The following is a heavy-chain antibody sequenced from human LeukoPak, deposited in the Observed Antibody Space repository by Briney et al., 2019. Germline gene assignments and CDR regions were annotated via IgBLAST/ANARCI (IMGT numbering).Heavy chain of an antibody. CDR3: ARDDYGGNQGNYFDY. J-gene: IGHJ4*02. CDR2: ISSSSSYI. V-gene: IGHV3-21*01. CDR1: GFTFSSYS. D-gene: IGHD4-23*01. Sequence: GGSLRLPCAASGFTFSSYSMNWVRQAPGKGLEWVSSISSSSSYIYYADSVKGRFTISRDNAKNSLYLQMNSLRAEDTAVYYCARDDYGGNQGNYFDYWGQGTLVTVSS.